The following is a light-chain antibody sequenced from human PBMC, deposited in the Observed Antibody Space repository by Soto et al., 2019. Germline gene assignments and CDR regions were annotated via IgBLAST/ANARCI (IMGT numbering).Light chain of an antibody. Sequence: QSVLTQPASVSGSPGQSITISCTGTRSDVGGYNYVYWHQQHPGEAPKLMIYDVTNRPSGVSDRFSGSKSGNTASLTISGLQAEDEADYYCSSYTSSSTYVFGAGTKVTVL. V-gene: IGLV2-14*01. CDR2: DVT. J-gene: IGLJ1*01. CDR1: RSDVGGYNY. CDR3: SSYTSSSTYV.